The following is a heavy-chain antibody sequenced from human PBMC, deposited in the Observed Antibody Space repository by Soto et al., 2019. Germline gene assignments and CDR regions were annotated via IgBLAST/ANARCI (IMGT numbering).Heavy chain of an antibody. V-gene: IGHV4-34*01. CDR1: GGSISSGGYS. CDR3: ARGQGCSSTSCYFLFYYYGMDV. J-gene: IGHJ6*02. CDR2: INHSGST. Sequence: SETLSLTCAVSGGSISSGGYSWSWIRQPPGRGLEWIGEINHSGSTNYNPSLKSRVTISVDTSKNQFSLKLSSVTAADTAVYYCARGQGCSSTSCYFLFYYYGMDVWGQGTTVTVSS. D-gene: IGHD2-2*01.